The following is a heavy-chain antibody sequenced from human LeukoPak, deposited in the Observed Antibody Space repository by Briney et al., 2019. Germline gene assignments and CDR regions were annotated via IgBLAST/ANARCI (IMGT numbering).Heavy chain of an antibody. CDR3: ARVTGYMTEDYFDY. J-gene: IGHJ4*02. V-gene: IGHV4-59*01. CDR1: GGSFSGYY. Sequence: SETLSLTCAVYGGSFSGYYWGWIRQPPGKGLEWIGSIYYSGSTNYNPSLKSRVTISVDTSKNQFSLRLSSVTAADTAVYYCARVTGYMTEDYFDYWGQGTLITVSS. CDR2: IYYSGST. D-gene: IGHD6-13*01.